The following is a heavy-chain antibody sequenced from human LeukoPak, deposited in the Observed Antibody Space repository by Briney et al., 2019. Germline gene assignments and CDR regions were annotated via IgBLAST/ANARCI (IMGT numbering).Heavy chain of an antibody. D-gene: IGHD1-26*01. CDR2: IDWDDDK. V-gene: IGHV2-70*04. Sequence: SGPALVKPTQTLTLTCTFSGFSLSTSRMRVSWIRQPPGKALEWLARIDWDDDKFYSTSLKTRLTISKDTSKNQVVLTMTNMDPVDTATYYCARSILGAWSHHFGYWGQGTLVTVSS. CDR3: ARSILGAWSHHFGY. CDR1: GFSLSTSRMR. J-gene: IGHJ4*02.